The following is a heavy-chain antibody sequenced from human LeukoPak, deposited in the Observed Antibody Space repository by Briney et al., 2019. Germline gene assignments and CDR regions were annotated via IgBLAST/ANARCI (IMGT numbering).Heavy chain of an antibody. J-gene: IGHJ6*02. CDR1: GGSFSGYY. V-gene: IGHV4-34*01. CDR2: INHSGST. CDR3: ARVEAVAYYYYGMDV. Sequence: PSGTLSLTCAVYGGSFSGYYWSWIRQRPGKGLERIGEINHSGSTNYNPSLKSRVTISVDTSKNQFSLKLSSVTAADTAVYYCARVEAVAYYYYGMDVWGQGTTVTVSS. D-gene: IGHD6-19*01.